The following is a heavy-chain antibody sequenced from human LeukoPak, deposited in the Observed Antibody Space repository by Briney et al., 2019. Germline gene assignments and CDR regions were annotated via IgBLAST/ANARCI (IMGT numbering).Heavy chain of an antibody. CDR1: GYSISSGYY. Sequence: SETLSLTCTVSGYSISSGYYWGWIRQPPGKGLEWIGSIYHSGSTYYNPSLKSRVTISVDTSKNQFSLKLSSVTAADTAVYYCARDLDFWSGYYYYYYMDVWGKGTTVTVSS. J-gene: IGHJ6*03. D-gene: IGHD3-3*01. CDR2: IYHSGST. V-gene: IGHV4-38-2*02. CDR3: ARDLDFWSGYYYYYYMDV.